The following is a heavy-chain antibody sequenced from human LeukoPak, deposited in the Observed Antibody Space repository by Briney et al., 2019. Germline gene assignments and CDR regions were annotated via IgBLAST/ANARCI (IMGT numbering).Heavy chain of an antibody. J-gene: IGHJ6*01. CDR2: INIGNT. D-gene: IGHD1-26*01. Sequence: ALVKVSCTASGYIYTNYDITWVRQATGQGLEWLGWINIGNTGYAQTFQGRATITRDTSTNTVYMKLSSLRSEVTSVHYCARDRGGSQPALVPFYYYGVDVWGQGTTVAVSS. CDR3: ARDRGGSQPALVPFYYYGVDV. CDR1: GYIYTNYD. V-gene: IGHV1-8*01.